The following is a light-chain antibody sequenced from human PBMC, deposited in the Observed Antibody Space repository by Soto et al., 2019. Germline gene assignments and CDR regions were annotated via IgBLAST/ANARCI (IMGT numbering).Light chain of an antibody. CDR2: DVS. CDR3: SSYTTISTLGV. CDR1: SSDVGGYNY. V-gene: IGLV2-14*01. J-gene: IGLJ2*01. Sequence: QSALTQPASVSGSPGQSITISCTGTSSDVGGYNYVSWYQQHPGKAPKLMIYDVSNRPSGVSNRFSGSKSGNTASLTISGLQAEDEADYYCSSYTTISTLGVFGGGTKVPS.